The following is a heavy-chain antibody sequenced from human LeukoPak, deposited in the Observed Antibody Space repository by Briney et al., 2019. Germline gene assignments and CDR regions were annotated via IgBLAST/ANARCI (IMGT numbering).Heavy chain of an antibody. D-gene: IGHD3-16*01. J-gene: IGHJ5*02. CDR1: GYSFTGYY. Sequence: ASVKVSCKASGYSFTGYYMHWLRQAPGQGLEWMGWINPNIGGTNYARQFQGRVTMTRDTSINTAYMELSRLRSDDTAVYYCARDGGDNWFDPWGQGTLVTVSS. V-gene: IGHV1-2*02. CDR3: ARDGGDNWFDP. CDR2: INPNIGGT.